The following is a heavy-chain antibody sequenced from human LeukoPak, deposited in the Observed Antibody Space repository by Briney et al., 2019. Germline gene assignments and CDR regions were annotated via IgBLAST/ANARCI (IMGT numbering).Heavy chain of an antibody. J-gene: IGHJ4*02. CDR1: GLTFSSNY. Sequence: GGSLRLSCAASGLTFSSNYMSWVRQAPGKGLEWVSVIYSGGSTYYADSVKGRFTISRDKNTLYLQMNSLRAEDTAVYYCARDSVVTPTPALWYWGQGTLVTVSS. CDR2: IYSGGST. D-gene: IGHD4-23*01. CDR3: ARDSVVTPTPALWY. V-gene: IGHV3-66*01.